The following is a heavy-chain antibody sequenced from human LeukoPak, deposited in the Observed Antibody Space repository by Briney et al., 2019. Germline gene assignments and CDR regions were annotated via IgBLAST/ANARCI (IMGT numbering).Heavy chain of an antibody. J-gene: IGHJ6*04. D-gene: IGHD3-10*01. Sequence: GGSLRLSCAASGFTFSSYEMNWVRQAPGKGLEWVSYISSSGSTIYYADSLKGRFTISRDNAKNSLYLQMNSLRGEDTAVYYCARDRSPYYGSGRAMDVWGKGTTVTISS. CDR1: GFTFSSYE. CDR3: ARDRSPYYGSGRAMDV. V-gene: IGHV3-48*03. CDR2: ISSSGSTI.